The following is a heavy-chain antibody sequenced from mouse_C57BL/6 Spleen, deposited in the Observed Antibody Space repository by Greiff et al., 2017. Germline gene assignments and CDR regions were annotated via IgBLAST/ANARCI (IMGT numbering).Heavy chain of an antibody. D-gene: IGHD2-2*01. CDR2: IHPNSGST. Sequence: QVQLQQPGAELVKPGASVKLSCKASGYTFTSYWMHWVKQRPGQGLEWIGMIHPNSGSTNYNEKFKSKATLTVDKSSSTAYMQLSSLTSEDSAVYYCARSTATMVTTGGSWFAYWGQGTLVTVSA. J-gene: IGHJ3*01. CDR3: ARSTATMVTTGGSWFAY. V-gene: IGHV1-64*01. CDR1: GYTFTSYW.